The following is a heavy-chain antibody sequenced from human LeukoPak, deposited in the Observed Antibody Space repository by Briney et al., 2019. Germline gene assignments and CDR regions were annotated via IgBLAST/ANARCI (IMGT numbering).Heavy chain of an antibody. CDR1: GFRFNYFA. J-gene: IGHJ4*02. CDR2: ISGSGGST. Sequence: GGSLRLSCAASGFRFNYFAMTWVRLTPGKGLEWVSSISGSGGSTYYAESVKGRFNISRDNSKNTLYLQVNSLRADDTAVYYCAKQMRVGATSSFDYWGQGTLVTVSS. D-gene: IGHD1-26*01. CDR3: AKQMRVGATSSFDY. V-gene: IGHV3-23*01.